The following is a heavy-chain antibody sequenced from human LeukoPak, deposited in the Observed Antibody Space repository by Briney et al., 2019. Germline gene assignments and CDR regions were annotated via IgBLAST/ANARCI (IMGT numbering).Heavy chain of an antibody. Sequence: GGSLRLSCAASGFTFSDYAMHWVRQAPGKGLEWVAVISYDGSHKFNADSVKGRFTISRDNSKNTLYLQMNSLRAEDTAAYYCARDLKRYSSTWYRWDFYFGMDVWGQGTTVTVSS. CDR1: GFTFSDYA. D-gene: IGHD6-13*01. CDR3: ARDLKRYSSTWYRWDFYFGMDV. J-gene: IGHJ6*02. V-gene: IGHV3-30*04. CDR2: ISYDGSHK.